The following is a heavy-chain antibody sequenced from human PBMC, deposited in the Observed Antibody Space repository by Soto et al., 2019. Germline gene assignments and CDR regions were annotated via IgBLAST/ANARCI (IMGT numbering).Heavy chain of an antibody. CDR3: AKPSYDSSGYPFHDI. V-gene: IGHV3-23*01. J-gene: IGHJ3*02. D-gene: IGHD3-22*01. CDR2: ISGSGGST. Sequence: GGSLRLSCAASGFTFSSYAMSWVRLAPGKGLEWVSAISGSGGSTYYADSVKGRFTISRDNSKNTLYLQMNSLRAEDTAVYYCAKPSYDSSGYPFHDIWSQGTMVTVSS. CDR1: GFTFSSYA.